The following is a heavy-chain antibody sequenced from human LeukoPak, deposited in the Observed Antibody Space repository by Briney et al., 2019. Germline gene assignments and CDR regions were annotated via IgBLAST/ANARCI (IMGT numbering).Heavy chain of an antibody. D-gene: IGHD1-26*01. CDR3: AKAHGGSYHSGID. CDR1: GFTFTSYA. Sequence: GGSLRLSCAASGFTFTSYAMNWVRQAPGKGLEWVSGISGSDGSTYYADSVKGRFSISRDNSKNTLYLHLNSLRVEDTAEYYCAKAHGGSYHSGIDWGQGTLVIVSS. V-gene: IGHV3-23*01. CDR2: ISGSDGST. J-gene: IGHJ4*02.